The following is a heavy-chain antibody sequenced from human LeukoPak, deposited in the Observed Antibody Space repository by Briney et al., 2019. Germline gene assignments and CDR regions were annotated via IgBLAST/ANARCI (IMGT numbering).Heavy chain of an antibody. V-gene: IGHV3-23*01. CDR3: AKDRGLSIAVAGTGY. D-gene: IGHD6-19*01. Sequence: PGGSLRLSCAASGFPFSSYGMHWVRQAPGKGLEWVSAISGSGGSTYYADSVKGRFTISRDNSKNTLYLQMNSLRAEDTAVYYCAKDRGLSIAVAGTGYWGQGTLVTVSS. CDR2: ISGSGGST. J-gene: IGHJ4*02. CDR1: GFPFSSYG.